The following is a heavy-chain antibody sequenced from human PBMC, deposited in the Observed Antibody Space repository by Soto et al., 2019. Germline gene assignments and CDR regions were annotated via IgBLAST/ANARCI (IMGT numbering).Heavy chain of an antibody. CDR2: ISYDGSNK. CDR3: AKVGIAVAHYYYYGMDV. CDR1: GFTFSSYG. V-gene: IGHV3-30*18. Sequence: GGSLRLSCAASGFTFSSYGMHWVRQAPGKGLEWVAVISYDGSNKYYADSVKGRFTISRDNSKNTLYLQMNSLRAEDTAVYYCAKVGIAVAHYYYYGMDVWGQGTTVTVSS. J-gene: IGHJ6*02. D-gene: IGHD6-19*01.